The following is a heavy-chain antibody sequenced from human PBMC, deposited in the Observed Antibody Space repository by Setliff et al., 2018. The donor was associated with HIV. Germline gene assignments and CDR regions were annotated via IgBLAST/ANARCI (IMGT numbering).Heavy chain of an antibody. V-gene: IGHV1-18*04. J-gene: IGHJ3*01. D-gene: IGHD1-26*01. CDR1: GYTFTSYG. CDR2: INVKNGNT. Sequence: ASVKVSCKVSGYTFTSYGISWVRQAPGQGLEWMGWINVKNGNTNYAQKFQGRVTMTRDPSISTGYMELTSLRSDDTAVYYCARRRRSSDDSFDFWGQGTLVTVSS. CDR3: ARRRRSSDDSFDF.